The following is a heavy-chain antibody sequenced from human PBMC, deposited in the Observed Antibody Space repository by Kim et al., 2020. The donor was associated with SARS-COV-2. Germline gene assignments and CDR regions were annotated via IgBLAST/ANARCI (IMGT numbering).Heavy chain of an antibody. V-gene: IGHV3-13*01. D-gene: IGHD4-17*01. CDR3: ARAEYGGNYYYYYGMDV. J-gene: IGHJ6*02. Sequence: GGSLRLSCAASGFTFSRYDMHWVRQATGKGLEWVSVIGTAGDTYYPGSVKGRFTISRENAKNSLYLQMNSLRAGDTAVYYGARAEYGGNYYYYYGMDVWGQGTTVTVSS. CDR2: IGTAGDT. CDR1: GFTFSRYD.